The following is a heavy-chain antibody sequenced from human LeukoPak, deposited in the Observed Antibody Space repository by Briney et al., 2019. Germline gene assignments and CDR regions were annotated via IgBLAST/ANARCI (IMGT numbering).Heavy chain of an antibody. J-gene: IGHJ4*02. D-gene: IGHD3-22*01. V-gene: IGHV3-21*06. CDR2: INSGGTTT. Sequence: GGALRLSCAACGFAFSTYTMNWARQAPGKGLEWVVSINSGGTTTHYADSVKGRFTISRDNAQNVLYLQMNGLRVDDAAVYYCLRGDSRDFWGQGTLVTVSS. CDR1: GFAFSTYT. CDR3: LRGDSRDF.